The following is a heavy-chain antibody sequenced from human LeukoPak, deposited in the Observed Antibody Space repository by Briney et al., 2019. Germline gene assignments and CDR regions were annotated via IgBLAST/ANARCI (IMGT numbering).Heavy chain of an antibody. D-gene: IGHD1-26*01. Sequence: ASVKVSCKASGYTFTSYGISWVRQAPGQGLEWMGWISAYNGNTNYAQKLQGRVTMTTDTSTSTAYMELRSLRSDDMAVYYCARALKVGATTYYGMDVWGQGTTVTVSS. CDR1: GYTFTSYG. CDR2: ISAYNGNT. V-gene: IGHV1-18*03. CDR3: ARALKVGATTYYGMDV. J-gene: IGHJ6*02.